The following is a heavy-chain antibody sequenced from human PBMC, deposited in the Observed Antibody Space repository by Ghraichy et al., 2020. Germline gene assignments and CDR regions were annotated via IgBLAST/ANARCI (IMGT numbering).Heavy chain of an antibody. CDR2: FYYPGST. CDR3: AAGKSTDP. Sequence: SQTLSLTCTVSGGSIITTTYYWDWFRQAPGKGLEWIGSFYYPGSTYYNPSLKSRVTISVDTSKNQFSLKMSSVTAADTAVYYCAAGKSTDPWGQGFLVTVPS. CDR1: GGSIITTTYY. V-gene: IGHV4-39*01. J-gene: IGHJ5*02.